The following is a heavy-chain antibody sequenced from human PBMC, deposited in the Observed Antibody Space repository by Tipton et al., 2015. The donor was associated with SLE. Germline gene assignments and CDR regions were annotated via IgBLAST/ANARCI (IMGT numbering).Heavy chain of an antibody. CDR1: GGSISSGGYY. V-gene: IGHV4-31*03. J-gene: IGHJ4*02. D-gene: IGHD4-11*01. CDR2: IYYSGST. Sequence: TLSLTCTVSGGSISSGGYYWSWIRQHPGKGLEWIGYIYYSGSTYYNPSLKSRVTISVDTSKNQFSLKLSSVTAADTAVYYCARHHYSNYVHDYWGQGTLVTVSS. CDR3: ARHHYSNYVHDY.